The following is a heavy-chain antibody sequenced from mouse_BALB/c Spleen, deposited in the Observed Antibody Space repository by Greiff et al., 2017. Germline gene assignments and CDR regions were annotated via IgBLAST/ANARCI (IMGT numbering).Heavy chain of an antibody. CDR3: ARWATYYFDY. CDR1: GYTFTSYW. V-gene: IGHV1-7*01. CDR2: INPSTGYT. Sequence: QVQLKESGAELAKPGASVKMSCKASGYTFTSYWMHWVKQRPGQGLEWIGYINPSTGYTEYNQKFKDKATLTADKSSSTAYMQLSSLTSEDSAVYYCARWATYYFDYWGQGTTLTVSS. J-gene: IGHJ2*01. D-gene: IGHD3-1*01.